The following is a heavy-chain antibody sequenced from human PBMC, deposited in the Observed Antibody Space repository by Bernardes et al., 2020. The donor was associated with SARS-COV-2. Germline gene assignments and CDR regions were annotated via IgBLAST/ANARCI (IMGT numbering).Heavy chain of an antibody. CDR3: ARGTNSVNMILVVIGFTVYFDY. V-gene: IGHV4-34*01. Sequence: TLSLTGAVHGEAFNGYYWSWIRHSPVKGLEWIGEINQSGNTNYNPSLKSRVTLSVDTSKNQFSLNLRSLTAADTAVYYCARGTNSVNMILVVIGFTVYFDYWGQGTLVTVSS. D-gene: IGHD3-22*01. CDR1: GEAFNGYY. J-gene: IGHJ4*02. CDR2: INQSGNT.